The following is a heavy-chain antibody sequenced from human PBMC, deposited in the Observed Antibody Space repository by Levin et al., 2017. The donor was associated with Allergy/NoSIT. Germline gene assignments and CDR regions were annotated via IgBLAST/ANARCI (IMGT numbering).Heavy chain of an antibody. CDR1: GFTFDDYA. D-gene: IGHD3-9*01. Sequence: GGSLRLSCAASGFTFDDYAMHWVRQAPGKGLEWVSGISWNSGSKGYADSVKGRFSISRDNPKNSLYLQMNSLRAEDTALYYCAKGGNTYYDILTGYYPFDYWGQGTLVTVSS. V-gene: IGHV3-9*01. CDR2: ISWNSGSK. J-gene: IGHJ4*02. CDR3: AKGGNTYYDILTGYYPFDY.